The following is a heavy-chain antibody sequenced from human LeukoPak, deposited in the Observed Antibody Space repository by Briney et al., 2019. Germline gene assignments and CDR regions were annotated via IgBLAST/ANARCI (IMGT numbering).Heavy chain of an antibody. CDR1: GFTFSTYA. V-gene: IGHV3-30-3*02. CDR3: AKQTALQEAFDI. D-gene: IGHD2-15*01. J-gene: IGHJ3*02. CDR2: ISSDGSNK. Sequence: GGSLRLSCAASGFTFSTYAMHWVRQPPGKGLEWVALISSDGSNKYYADSVKGRFTISRDNSKNTLYLQMNSLRAEDTAVYYCAKQTALQEAFDIWGQGTMVTVSS.